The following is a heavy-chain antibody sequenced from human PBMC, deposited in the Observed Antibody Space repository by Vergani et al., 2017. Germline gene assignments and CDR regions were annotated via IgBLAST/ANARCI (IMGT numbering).Heavy chain of an antibody. CDR1: GFTFSSYS. Sequence: EVQLVESGGGLVQPGGSLRLSCAASGFTFSSYSMNWVRQAPGKGLEWVSYISSSSTIYYADSVKGRFTISRDNAKNSLYLQMNSLRDEDTAVYYCARTLEDGYSDFDYWGQGTLVTVSS. CDR2: ISSSSTI. CDR3: ARTLEDGYSDFDY. D-gene: IGHD5-24*01. V-gene: IGHV3-48*02. J-gene: IGHJ4*02.